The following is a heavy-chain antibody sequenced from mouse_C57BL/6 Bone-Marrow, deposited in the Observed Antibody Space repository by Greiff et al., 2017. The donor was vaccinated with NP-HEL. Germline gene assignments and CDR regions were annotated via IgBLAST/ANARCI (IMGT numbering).Heavy chain of an antibody. CDR2: IHPNSGST. V-gene: IGHV1-64*01. D-gene: IGHD1-1*01. CDR1: GYTFTSYW. J-gene: IGHJ2*01. CDR3: AMVPPYYYGSSYFDY. Sequence: QVQLQQPGAELVKPGASVKLSCKASGYTFTSYWMHWVKQRPGQGLEWIGMIHPNSGSTNYNEKFKSKATLTVDTSSSTAYMQLSSLTSEHSAVYYRAMVPPYYYGSSYFDYWGQGTTLTVAS.